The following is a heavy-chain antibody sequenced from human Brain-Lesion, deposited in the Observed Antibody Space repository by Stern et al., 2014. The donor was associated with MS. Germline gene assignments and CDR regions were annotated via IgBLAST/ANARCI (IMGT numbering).Heavy chain of an antibody. CDR1: GFSFRTYA. CDR2: ICGRGGPT. D-gene: IGHD6-19*01. Sequence: EVQLVESGGGLVQPGGSLRLSCAASGFSFRTYAMRWVRQTPGKGLQWVSVICGRGGPTYYADSVKGRFTISRDNSKNTLYLQMDSLRADDTAVYYCAKWPHHIAVAGTRYFQHWGQGTLVTVSS. CDR3: AKWPHHIAVAGTRYFQH. J-gene: IGHJ1*01. V-gene: IGHV3-23*04.